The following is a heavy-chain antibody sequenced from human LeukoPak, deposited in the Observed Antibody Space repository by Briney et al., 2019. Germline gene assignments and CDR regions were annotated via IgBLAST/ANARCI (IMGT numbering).Heavy chain of an antibody. CDR2: IRSKANSYAT. Sequence: GGSLRLSCAASGFTFSGSAMHWVRQASGKGLEWVGRIRSKANSYATAYAASVKGRFTISRDDSKNTAYLQMSSLKTEDTAVYYCTRHFEAYSSSVSAGSYYYYYMDVWGKGTTVTVSS. D-gene: IGHD6-6*01. V-gene: IGHV3-73*01. J-gene: IGHJ6*03. CDR1: GFTFSGSA. CDR3: TRHFEAYSSSVSAGSYYYYYMDV.